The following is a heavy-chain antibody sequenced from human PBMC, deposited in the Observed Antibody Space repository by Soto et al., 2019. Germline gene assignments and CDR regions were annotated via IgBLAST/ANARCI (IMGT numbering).Heavy chain of an antibody. CDR1: GFTFSSYG. CDR3: ATQQNSRCSGGSCYHYYYGMDV. V-gene: IGHV3-30*03. D-gene: IGHD2-15*01. CDR2: ISYDGSNK. J-gene: IGHJ6*02. Sequence: GGSLRLSCAASGFTFSSYGMHWVRQAPGKGLEWVAVISYDGSNKYYADSVKGRFTISRDNSKNTLYLQMNSLRAEDTAVYYCATQQNSRCSGGSCYHYYYGMDVWGQGTTVTVSS.